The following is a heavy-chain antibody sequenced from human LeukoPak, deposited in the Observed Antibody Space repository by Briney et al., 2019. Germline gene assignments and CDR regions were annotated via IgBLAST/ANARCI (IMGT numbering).Heavy chain of an antibody. CDR1: GYTFTSYG. D-gene: IGHD3-10*01. Sequence: GASVKVSCKASGYTFTSYGISWVRQAPGQGLEWMGWISAYNGNTNYAQKPQGRVTMTTDTSTSTAYMELRSLRSDDTAVYYCAREELLWFGELSPFLDYWGQGTLVTVSS. CDR2: ISAYNGNT. V-gene: IGHV1-18*01. CDR3: AREELLWFGELSPFLDY. J-gene: IGHJ4*02.